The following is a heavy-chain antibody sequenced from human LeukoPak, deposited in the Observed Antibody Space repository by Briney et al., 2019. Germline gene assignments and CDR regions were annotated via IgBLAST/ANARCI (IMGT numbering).Heavy chain of an antibody. CDR3: AKPDTAMAPYYYYGMDV. Sequence: HAGRSLRLSCAASGFTFSSYAMHWVRQAPGKGLEWVAVISYDGSNKYYADSVKGRFTISRDNSKNTLYLQMNSLRAEDTAVYYCAKPDTAMAPYYYYGMDVWGQGTTVTVSS. CDR1: GFTFSSYA. J-gene: IGHJ6*02. CDR2: ISYDGSNK. D-gene: IGHD5-18*01. V-gene: IGHV3-30-3*02.